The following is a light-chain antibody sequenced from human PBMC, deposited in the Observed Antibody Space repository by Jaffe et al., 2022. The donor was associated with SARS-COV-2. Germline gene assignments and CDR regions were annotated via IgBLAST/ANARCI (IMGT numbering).Light chain of an antibody. CDR2: KAS. J-gene: IGKJ1*01. Sequence: DIQMTQSPSTLSASVGDRVTITCRASQSIDSSLAWYQQKPGKAPKVLIYKASTLESGVPSRFSGSGSGTEFTLTISSLQPDDFATYYCQQYKSYSRTFGQGTKVEIK. CDR1: QSIDSS. CDR3: QQYKSYSRT. V-gene: IGKV1-5*03.